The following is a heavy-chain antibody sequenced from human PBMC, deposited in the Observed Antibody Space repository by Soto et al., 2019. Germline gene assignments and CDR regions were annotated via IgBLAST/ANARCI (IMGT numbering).Heavy chain of an antibody. V-gene: IGHV1-46*01. CDR3: ARDNSQNHGNPGASSWFNP. J-gene: IGHJ5*02. CDR2: INPSGDTT. Sequence: ASVKVSCKASGFSFSDYFMHWVRQAPGEGLEWMGIINPSGDTTNYAQKFQGRVTITRDTSTSTVYMDLSSLRYEDTAVYYCARDNSQNHGNPGASSWFNPWGQGTPVTVYS. D-gene: IGHD1-1*01. CDR1: GFSFSDYF.